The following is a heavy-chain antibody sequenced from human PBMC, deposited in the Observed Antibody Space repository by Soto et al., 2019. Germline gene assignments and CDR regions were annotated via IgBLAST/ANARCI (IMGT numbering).Heavy chain of an antibody. V-gene: IGHV1-2*02. D-gene: IGHD4-17*01. CDR3: ARAPDHGDYWGYFFDT. CDR2: INPTSGGT. J-gene: IGHJ5*02. Sequence: QVQLVQSGAEVKKPGASVKVSCKTSGYTFAAYYIHWIRQAPGQGLEWMGWINPTSGGTVYAQNFQDRVTMTRDTSISTAYMELRRLNSDDTAVYYCARAPDHGDYWGYFFDTWGQGTPVTVSS. CDR1: GYTFAAYY.